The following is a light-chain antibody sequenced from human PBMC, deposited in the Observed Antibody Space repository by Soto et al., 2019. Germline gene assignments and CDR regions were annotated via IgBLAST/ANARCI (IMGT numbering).Light chain of an antibody. CDR3: SSYTSTSTLDV. CDR1: SRDVGNYIY. V-gene: IGLV2-14*01. CDR2: KVS. J-gene: IGLJ1*01. Sequence: ALTQPAAVSGSPGQSITISCTGTSRDVGNYIYVSWYQQDPGNAPILIIYKVSNRPSGVSSRFSGSESDNTASLTISGLQAEDEADYYCSSYTSTSTLDVFGTGTKVTVL.